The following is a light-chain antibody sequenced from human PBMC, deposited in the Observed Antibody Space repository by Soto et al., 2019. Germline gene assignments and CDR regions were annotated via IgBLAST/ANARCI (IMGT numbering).Light chain of an antibody. CDR1: QDISNA. V-gene: IGKV1-13*02. Sequence: AIQLTQSPSSQSASVGGRVIFSCRASQDISNALAWYQQKPGKAPKLLIYDASSLKSGVPSRFSGSGSGTEYTLTITSLQPEDSANYYCQQCRRLITFGQGTRLDI. CDR2: DAS. CDR3: QQCRRLIT. J-gene: IGKJ5*01.